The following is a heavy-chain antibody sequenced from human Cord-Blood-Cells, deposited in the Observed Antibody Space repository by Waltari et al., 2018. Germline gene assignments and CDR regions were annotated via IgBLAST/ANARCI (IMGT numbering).Heavy chain of an antibody. CDR1: GFTFMRYS. J-gene: IGHJ4*02. CDR3: ARDLTSPSSIAAYFDY. CDR2: ISSSSSTR. Sequence: EVQLVESGGGLVQPGWSLRLSCAASGFTFMRYSINWVRLAPGKGLAWVSYISSSSSTRYYADSVKGRFTISRDNAKNSLYLQMNSLRDEDTAVYYCARDLTSPSSIAAYFDYWGQGTLVTVSS. D-gene: IGHD6-6*01. V-gene: IGHV3-48*02.